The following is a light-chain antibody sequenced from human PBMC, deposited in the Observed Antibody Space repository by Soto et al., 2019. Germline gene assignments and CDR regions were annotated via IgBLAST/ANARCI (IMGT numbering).Light chain of an antibody. Sequence: QSALTQPRSVSGSPGQSITISCTGTSTDVGAFRYVSWYQQHPGKAPKIIIYDVSERPSGVPDRFSGSKSGNTASLTISGLQTEDEADYYCCSYAGRYTRVFGGGTKLTVL. CDR3: CSYAGRYTRV. CDR2: DVS. CDR1: STDVGAFRY. J-gene: IGLJ3*02. V-gene: IGLV2-11*01.